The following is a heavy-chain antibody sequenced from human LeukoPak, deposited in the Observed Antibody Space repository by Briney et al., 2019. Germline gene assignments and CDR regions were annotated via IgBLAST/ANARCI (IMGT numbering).Heavy chain of an antibody. D-gene: IGHD2-15*01. CDR2: IKEDGREK. Sequence: SGGSLRLSCAASGFTFSNYWMCWVRQAPGEGRGRVANIKEDGREKYYVDSVKGRFTISRDNAKNSLYLQMDTPRGDDTAVYYCVRDLSRSSETYSPPYFDYWGRGTVDSVSS. CDR1: GFTFSNYW. J-gene: IGHJ4*02. CDR3: VRDLSRSSETYSPPYFDY. V-gene: IGHV3-7*01.